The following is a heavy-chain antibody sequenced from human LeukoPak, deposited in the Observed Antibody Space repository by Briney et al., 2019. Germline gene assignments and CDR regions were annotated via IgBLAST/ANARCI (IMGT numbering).Heavy chain of an antibody. Sequence: ASVKVSCKASGYTFTGYLLHWVRRAPGQGFEWMWWINPNSGDTSYTQTFQGRVTMTRDTSISTAYMELSSLRSDDTAVYYCARAQSLTAPAGTFANSWGQGTLVTVSS. CDR1: GYTFTGYL. CDR2: INPNSGDT. J-gene: IGHJ4*02. D-gene: IGHD6-13*01. CDR3: ARAQSLTAPAGTFANS. V-gene: IGHV1-2*02.